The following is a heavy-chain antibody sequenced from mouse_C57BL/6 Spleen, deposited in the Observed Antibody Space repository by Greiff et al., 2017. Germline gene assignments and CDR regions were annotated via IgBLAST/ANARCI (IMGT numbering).Heavy chain of an antibody. CDR1: GYTFTSYT. J-gene: IGHJ2*01. V-gene: IGHV1-4*01. D-gene: IGHD2-5*01. CDR2: INPSSGYT. CDR3: ARPTIVTTWNYFDY. Sequence: QVHVKQSGAELARPGASVKMSCKASGYTFTSYTMHWVKQRPGQGLEWIGYINPSSGYTKYNQKFKDKATLTADKSSSTAYMQLSSLTSEDSAVYDCARPTIVTTWNYFDYGGEGTTLTVSS.